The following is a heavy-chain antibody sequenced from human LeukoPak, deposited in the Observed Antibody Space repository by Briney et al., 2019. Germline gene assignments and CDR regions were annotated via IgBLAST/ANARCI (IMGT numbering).Heavy chain of an antibody. J-gene: IGHJ4*02. CDR1: GYTFTAYY. Sequence: ASVKDSCKASGYTFTAYYIHWVRQAPGQGLEWMGWINPNSGGTDYAQRFQGRVTMTGDTSISTAYMDLSRLRSDDTAVYYCARGYNWNYFDYWGQGTLVTVSS. D-gene: IGHD1-20*01. CDR2: INPNSGGT. CDR3: ARGYNWNYFDY. V-gene: IGHV1-2*02.